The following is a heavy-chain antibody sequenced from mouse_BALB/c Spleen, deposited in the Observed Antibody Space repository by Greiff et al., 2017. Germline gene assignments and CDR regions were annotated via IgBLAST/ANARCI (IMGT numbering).Heavy chain of an antibody. CDR1: GFTFSSYT. CDR3: TRVDLITTGAMDY. CDR2: ISSGGSYT. V-gene: IGHV5-6-4*01. J-gene: IGHJ4*01. Sequence: EVQRVESGGGLVKPGGSLKLSCAASGFTFSSYTMSWVRQTPEKRLEWVATISSGGSYTYYPDSVKGRFTISRDNAKNTLYLQMSSLKSEDTAMYYCTRVDLITTGAMDYWGQGTSVTVSS. D-gene: IGHD2-4*01.